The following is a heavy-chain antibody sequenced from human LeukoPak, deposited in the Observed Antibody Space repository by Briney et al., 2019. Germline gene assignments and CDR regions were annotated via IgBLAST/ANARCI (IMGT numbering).Heavy chain of an antibody. CDR1: GAFISSSTYY. Sequence: SETLSLTCTVSGAFISSSTYYWGWIRQPPGKGLEWIGTIYYSGSTYYNPSLKSRVTISVDTSKNQFSLKMSSVTAADTAVYYCARHARWLADRPDYWGQGTLVTVS. CDR2: IYYSGST. V-gene: IGHV4-39*01. CDR3: ARHARWLADRPDY. J-gene: IGHJ4*02. D-gene: IGHD5-24*01.